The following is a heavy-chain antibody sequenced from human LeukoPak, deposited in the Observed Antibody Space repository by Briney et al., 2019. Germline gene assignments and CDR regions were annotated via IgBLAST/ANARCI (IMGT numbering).Heavy chain of an antibody. CDR3: ARDHVPRGDGYNYYEY. CDR2: ISGLKGNT. CDR1: GYTFTTYG. J-gene: IGHJ4*02. D-gene: IGHD5-24*01. V-gene: IGHV1-18*01. Sequence: ASVKVSCKTSGYTFTTYGISWVRQAPGQGLEWMGWISGLKGNTIYAQKLRGRVTMTTDTSTTTAYMDLRSLRPDDTAVYYCARDHVPRGDGYNYYEYWGQGALVTVSS.